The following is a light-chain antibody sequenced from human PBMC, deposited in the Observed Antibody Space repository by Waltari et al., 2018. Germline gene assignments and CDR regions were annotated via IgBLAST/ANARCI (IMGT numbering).Light chain of an antibody. CDR2: GAS. Sequence: EIVFTQSPVTLSLSPGERATLSCRASQSVSSSYLAWYQQKSGQAPRLLIYGASNRATGTPERFSGSGSGTDFTLTVSRLEPEDFALYFCQQYSDSPITFGQGTRLEIK. J-gene: IGKJ5*01. V-gene: IGKV3-20*01. CDR1: QSVSSSY. CDR3: QQYSDSPIT.